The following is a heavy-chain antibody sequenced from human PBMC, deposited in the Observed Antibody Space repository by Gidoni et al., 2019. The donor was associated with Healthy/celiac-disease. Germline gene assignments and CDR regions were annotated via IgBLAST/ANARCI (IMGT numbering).Heavy chain of an antibody. CDR1: GFTFTSDA. V-gene: IGHV3-23*01. J-gene: IGHJ3*02. CDR3: AKCAQYYYDSSGYYYGDAFDI. Sequence: EVQLLDAGGGLVQPGGSLRLSCPASGFTFTSDALGCVRQAPGKGLEWVSAISGSGGSTYYADSVKGRFTISRDNSKNTLYLQMNSLRAEDTAVYYCAKCAQYYYDSSGYYYGDAFDIWGQGTMVTVSS. D-gene: IGHD3-22*01. CDR2: ISGSGGST.